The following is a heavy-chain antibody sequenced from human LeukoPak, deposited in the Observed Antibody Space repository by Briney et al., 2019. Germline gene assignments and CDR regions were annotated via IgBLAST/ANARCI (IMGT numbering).Heavy chain of an antibody. V-gene: IGHV4-31*11. Sequence: SETLSLTCAVSGGSISSGGYRWTWIRQYPGKGLEWIGYINYSGSTYYNPSLKSRVTISVDTSKNQFSLKLSSVTAADTAVYYCARVLSIAAAGWFDPWGQGTLVTVSS. D-gene: IGHD6-13*01. CDR1: GGSISSGGYR. J-gene: IGHJ5*02. CDR2: INYSGST. CDR3: ARVLSIAAAGWFDP.